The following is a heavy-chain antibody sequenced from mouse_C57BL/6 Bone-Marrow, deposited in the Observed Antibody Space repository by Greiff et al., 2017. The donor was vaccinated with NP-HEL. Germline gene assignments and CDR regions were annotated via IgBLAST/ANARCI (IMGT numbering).Heavy chain of an antibody. J-gene: IGHJ3*01. CDR2: INPSTGGT. CDR3: ARDVRYDGYYRGED. D-gene: IGHD2-3*01. CDR1: GYSFTGYY. V-gene: IGHV1-42*01. Sequence: EVQLQQSGPELVKPGASVKISCKASGYSFTGYYMNWVKQSPEKSLEWIGEINPSTGGTTYNQKFKAKATLTVDKSSSTAYMQLKSLTSEDSAVYYCARDVRYDGYYRGEDWGQGTLVTVSA.